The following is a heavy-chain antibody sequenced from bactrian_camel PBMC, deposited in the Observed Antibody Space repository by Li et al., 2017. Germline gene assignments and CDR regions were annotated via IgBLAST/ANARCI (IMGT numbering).Heavy chain of an antibody. CDR2: IDKAGDTT. CDR1: GFTFSSYY. J-gene: IGHJ7*01. V-gene: IGHV3S40*01. Sequence: VQLVESGGGLVQPGGSLRLSCAASGFTFSSYYMSWVRQAPGKGLEWVSSIDKAGDTTYYPASLKDRFTISKDNARRAVYLQMNSLRPEDTAVYYCAAADRSERKQSYNGMDYWGNGTQVTVS.